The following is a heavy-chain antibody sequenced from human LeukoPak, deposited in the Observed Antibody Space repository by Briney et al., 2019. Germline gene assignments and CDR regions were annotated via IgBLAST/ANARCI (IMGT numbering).Heavy chain of an antibody. Sequence: GGSLRLSCAASGFTLSTYAMSWVRQTPGKGLEWVSSISSGTGYIYYADSVKGRFTISRDNAKNSLALQMNSLRAEDTAMYYCARASYSSSWYRDYYYYMDVWGKGTTVTVSS. CDR2: ISSGTGYI. CDR1: GFTLSTYA. V-gene: IGHV3-21*01. J-gene: IGHJ6*03. CDR3: ARASYSSSWYRDYYYYMDV. D-gene: IGHD6-13*01.